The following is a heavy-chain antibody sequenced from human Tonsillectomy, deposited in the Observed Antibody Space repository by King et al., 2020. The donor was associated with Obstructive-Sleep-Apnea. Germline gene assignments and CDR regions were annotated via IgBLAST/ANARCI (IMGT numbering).Heavy chain of an antibody. CDR3: AREDRYSSGYYSLYYFDF. J-gene: IGHJ4*02. V-gene: IGHV4-4*07. CDR1: GDSISSNY. CDR2: IYSDGST. D-gene: IGHD3-22*01. Sequence: VQLQESGPGLVKPSETLSLTCSVSGDSISSNYGCWIRQPAGEGLEGVGRIYSDGSTNSNPSLKSRVTMSLDTSKNQFSLKLTSVTAADTAVYFCAREDRYSSGYYSLYYFDFWGQGTLVTVSS.